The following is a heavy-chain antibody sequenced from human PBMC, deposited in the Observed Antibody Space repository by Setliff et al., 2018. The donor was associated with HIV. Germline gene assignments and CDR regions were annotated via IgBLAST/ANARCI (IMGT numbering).Heavy chain of an antibody. CDR2: IYASGT. CDR3: AREGLWNCRGGTCNNGLDI. CDR1: GGSIGTYY. V-gene: IGHV4-4*07. Sequence: SETLSLTCTVSGGSIGTYYWNWIRLPAGKGLEWIGRIYASGTNYNPSLKSRVTMSLDTSKRQFSLKLTSVTAADTAVYYCAREGLWNCRGGTCNNGLDIWGQGTKVTVSS. J-gene: IGHJ3*02. D-gene: IGHD2-15*01.